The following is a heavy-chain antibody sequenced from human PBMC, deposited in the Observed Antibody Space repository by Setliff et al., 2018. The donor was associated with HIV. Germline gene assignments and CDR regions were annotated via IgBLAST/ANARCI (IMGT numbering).Heavy chain of an antibody. Sequence: GESLTISCQASGYSFTNYWIGWVRQVPGKGLEWIGVIYPGDFVTRYGPSFQGQVFISADRSITTAYLQWDSLKASGTAMYYCTRRRRAPGIEDLEAYWGQGTLVTVSS. J-gene: IGHJ4*02. D-gene: IGHD1-26*01. CDR2: IYPGDFVT. CDR3: TRRRRAPGIEDLEAY. CDR1: GYSFTNYW. V-gene: IGHV5-51*01.